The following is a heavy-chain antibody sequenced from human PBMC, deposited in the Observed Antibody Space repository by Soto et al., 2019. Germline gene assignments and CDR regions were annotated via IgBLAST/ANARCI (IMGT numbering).Heavy chain of an antibody. CDR3: ATFVVVASTMRDDAFDI. CDR2: IHHSGST. D-gene: IGHD2-2*01. Sequence: QVQLQQWGTGQLKSSETLSLTCAVNGGSFSGYYWSWIRQPPGKGLEWIGEIHHSGSTNYNPSLKSRVTISLDTSKNQFSLKLNSVTAADTAVYYCATFVVVASTMRDDAFDIWGQGTMVTVSS. CDR1: GGSFSGYY. V-gene: IGHV4-34*01. J-gene: IGHJ3*02.